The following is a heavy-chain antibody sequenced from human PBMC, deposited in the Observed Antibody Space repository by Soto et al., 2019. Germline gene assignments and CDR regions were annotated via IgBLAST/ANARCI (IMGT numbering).Heavy chain of an antibody. V-gene: IGHV3-64*02. CDR2: ISRNGGST. Sequence: EVQLVESGEGLVQPGGSLRLSCAASGFTFSNYAIHWVRQAPGKGLEYVSAISRNGGSTYYADSVKGRFTISRDNSKNTLYLQMGSLRAEDMAVYYCARGSSSGWLEAYYFDYWGQGTLVTVSS. J-gene: IGHJ4*02. D-gene: IGHD6-19*01. CDR1: GFTFSNYA. CDR3: ARGSSSGWLEAYYFDY.